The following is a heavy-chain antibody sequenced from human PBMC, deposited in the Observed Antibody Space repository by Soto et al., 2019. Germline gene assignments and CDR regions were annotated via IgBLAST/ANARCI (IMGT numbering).Heavy chain of an antibody. Sequence: GESLKISCQASGYTFSDYWIGWVRQMPGKGLELMGIIYPFDSDTKYSPSFEGQVTISADKSSSTAYVQWSSLKASDTAMYYCARLGLDYSTSSHDAFHIWGQGIMVTVS. D-gene: IGHD6-6*01. J-gene: IGHJ3*02. V-gene: IGHV5-51*01. CDR2: IYPFDSDT. CDR1: GYTFSDYW. CDR3: ARLGLDYSTSSHDAFHI.